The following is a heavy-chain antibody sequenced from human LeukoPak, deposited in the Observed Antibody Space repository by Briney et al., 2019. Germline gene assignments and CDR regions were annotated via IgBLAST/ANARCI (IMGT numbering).Heavy chain of an antibody. J-gene: IGHJ4*02. CDR3: AGWAYSSSWYWIDY. V-gene: IGHV3-7*01. D-gene: IGHD6-13*01. Sequence: GGSLRLSCAASGITISNHWMTWVRQAPGKGLEWVANIEQDGSETYYVDSVKGRFTISRDNAKNSLFLQMNSLRAEDTAVYYCAGWAYSSSWYWIDYWGRGTLVTVSS. CDR1: GITISNHW. CDR2: IEQDGSET.